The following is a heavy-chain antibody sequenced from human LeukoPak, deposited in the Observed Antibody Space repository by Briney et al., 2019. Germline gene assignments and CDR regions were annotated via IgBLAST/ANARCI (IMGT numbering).Heavy chain of an antibody. CDR3: ARSPPFRQQLVTPTYYFDY. J-gene: IGHJ4*02. Sequence: GGSLRLSCAASGFTFNNYAMGWVRQAPGKGLEWVSVIYSGGSTYYADSVKGRFTISRDNSKNTLYLQMNSLRAEDTAVYYCARSPPFRQQLVTPTYYFDYWGQGTLVTVSS. CDR1: GFTFNNYA. V-gene: IGHV3-66*01. CDR2: IYSGGST. D-gene: IGHD6-13*01.